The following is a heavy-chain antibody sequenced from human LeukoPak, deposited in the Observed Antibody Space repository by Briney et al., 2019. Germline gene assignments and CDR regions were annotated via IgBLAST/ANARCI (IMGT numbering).Heavy chain of an antibody. CDR2: ISSSSSYI. CDR3: ARGSGGISSSWYP. D-gene: IGHD6-13*01. Sequence: GGSLRLSCAASGFTFSSYSMNWVRQASGKGLEWVSSISSSSSYIYYADSVKGRFTISRDNAKNSLYLQMNSLRAEDTAVYYCARGSGGISSSWYPWGQGTLVTVSS. J-gene: IGHJ5*02. V-gene: IGHV3-21*01. CDR1: GFTFSSYS.